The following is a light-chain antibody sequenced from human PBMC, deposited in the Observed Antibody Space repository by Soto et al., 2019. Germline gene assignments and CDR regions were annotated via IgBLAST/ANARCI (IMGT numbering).Light chain of an antibody. CDR2: EVV. Sequence: QSVLTQPVSVSGSPGQSITISCTGSSIDVGAYYFVSWYQHHPGKAPRLIIYEVVQRPSGVPDRFSGSKSGNTASLTVSGLQAADEADYFCKSYAGSNTYVFGSGTKV. V-gene: IGLV2-8*01. CDR1: SIDVGAYYF. J-gene: IGLJ1*01. CDR3: KSYAGSNTYV.